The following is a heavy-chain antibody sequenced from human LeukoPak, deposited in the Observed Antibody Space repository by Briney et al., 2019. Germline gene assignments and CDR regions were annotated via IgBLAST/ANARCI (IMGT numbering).Heavy chain of an antibody. CDR1: GGSFSPYY. V-gene: IGHV4-34*01. CDR2: INHSGST. CDR3: ARAPRDSNGYYMRSFDS. J-gene: IGHJ4*02. D-gene: IGHD3-22*01. Sequence: SETLSLTCAVYGGSFSPYYWSWIRQPPGKGLEWIGEINHSGSTNYNPSLKSRVTISVDTSKNQFSLRLSSVTAADTAVYYCARAPRDSNGYYMRSFDSWGQGTLVIVSS.